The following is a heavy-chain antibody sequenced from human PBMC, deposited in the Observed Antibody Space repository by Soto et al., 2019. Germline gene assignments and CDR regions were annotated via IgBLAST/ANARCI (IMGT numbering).Heavy chain of an antibody. D-gene: IGHD3-3*01. CDR2: ISAYNGNT. CDR3: ARDPDDFWSGYYYYYYYYMDV. CDR1: GYTFAGYG. J-gene: IGHJ6*03. Sequence: GASVKVSCKASGYTFAGYGISWGRQAPGQGHKRMGWISAYNGNTNYAQKLQGRVTMTTDTSTSTAYMELRSLRSDDTAVYYCARDPDDFWSGYYYYYYYYMDVWGKGTTVPVSS. V-gene: IGHV1-18*04.